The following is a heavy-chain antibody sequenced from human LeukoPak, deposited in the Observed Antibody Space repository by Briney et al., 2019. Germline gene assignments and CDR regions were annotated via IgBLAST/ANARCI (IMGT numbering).Heavy chain of an antibody. Sequence: SETLPLTCTVSGGSISSYYWSWIRQPPGKGLEWIGYIYYSGSTNYNPSLKSRVTISVDTSKNQFSLKLSSVTAADTAVYYCARVGGSRRGMDVWGQGTTVTVSS. CDR1: GGSISSYY. D-gene: IGHD1-26*01. J-gene: IGHJ6*02. CDR3: ARVGGSRRGMDV. CDR2: IYYSGST. V-gene: IGHV4-59*01.